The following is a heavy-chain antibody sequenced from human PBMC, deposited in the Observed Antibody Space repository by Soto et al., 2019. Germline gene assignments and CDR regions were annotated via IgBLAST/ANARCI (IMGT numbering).Heavy chain of an antibody. J-gene: IGHJ6*02. CDR2: SYPDDSDT. CDR1: GYSFSSSW. Sequence: PXAFLTISFKSSGYSFSSSWIAWVRLIPGKGLEWMGSSYPDDSDTKYSPSFQGQVTISADKSISAAYLQWSSLKASDTAIYYCARNSLTGYYNYYYSMDVWGQGTTVTVSS. V-gene: IGHV5-51*01. CDR3: ARNSLTGYYNYYYSMDV. D-gene: IGHD3-9*01.